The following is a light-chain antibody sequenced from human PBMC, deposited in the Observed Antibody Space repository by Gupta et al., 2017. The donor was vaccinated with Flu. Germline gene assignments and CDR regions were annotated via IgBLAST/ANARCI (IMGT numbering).Light chain of an antibody. J-gene: IGLJ3*02. V-gene: IGLV1-44*01. CDR3: GVWDDSRNGWA. CDR2: NLD. Sequence: QSVLTQPPSASGTPGQRVTISCSGGSPHIGSNTVNWYQHLPGTAPKLLMYNLDQRPSGVPERFSGSKSGTSASVAISGLQAEDAGDYYCGVWDDSRNGWALGGGTKLTVL. CDR1: SPHIGSNT.